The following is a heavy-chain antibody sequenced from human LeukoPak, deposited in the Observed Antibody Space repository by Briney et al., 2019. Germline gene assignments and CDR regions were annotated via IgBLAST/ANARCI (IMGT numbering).Heavy chain of an antibody. V-gene: IGHV3-74*01. J-gene: IGHJ4*02. Sequence: HPGGSLRLSCAASGFTLSTYWMHWVRQAPGKGLVWVARIKGDGSSTIYADSVKGRFTISRDNSKNTLYLQTSSLRVEDTAVYYCARASTTVPNLLDHWGRGTLVTVSS. D-gene: IGHD4-17*01. CDR3: ARASTTVPNLLDH. CDR2: IKGDGSST. CDR1: GFTLSTYW.